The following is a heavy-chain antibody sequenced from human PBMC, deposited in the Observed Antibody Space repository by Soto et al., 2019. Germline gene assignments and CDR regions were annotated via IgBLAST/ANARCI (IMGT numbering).Heavy chain of an antibody. CDR3: ATAAIAAAGTGEDYYYYYYGMDV. J-gene: IGHJ6*02. CDR1: GYTFSNYG. D-gene: IGHD6-13*01. CDR2: ISLYSDGT. Sequence: ASVKVSCKTSGYTFSNYGITWVRQAPGQPLEWLGWISLYSDGTNYAQRFQGRVTMTRDTSISTAYMELSRLRSDDTAVYYCATAAIAAAGTGEDYYYYYYGMDVWGQGTTVTVSS. V-gene: IGHV1-2*02.